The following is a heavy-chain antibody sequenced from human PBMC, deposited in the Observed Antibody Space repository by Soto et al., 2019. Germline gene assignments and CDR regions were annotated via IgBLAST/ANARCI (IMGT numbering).Heavy chain of an antibody. CDR2: ISGSGGST. CDR1: GFSISAYA. Sequence: AGGSLRLSCAASGFSISAYAMSWARQAPGKGLEWVSAISGSGGSTYYADSVKGRFTISRENSHNTLYLQMNSLRAEDTAVYYCAKGSASGRPYYFDYWGQGTLVTVSS. J-gene: IGHJ4*02. CDR3: AKGSASGRPYYFDY. V-gene: IGHV3-23*01.